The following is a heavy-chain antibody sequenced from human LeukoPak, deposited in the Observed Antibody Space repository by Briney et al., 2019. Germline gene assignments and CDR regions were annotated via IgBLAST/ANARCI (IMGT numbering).Heavy chain of an antibody. D-gene: IGHD2-15*01. CDR3: ARLGWWDS. Sequence: SETLSLTCTVSRDSVSNDKFLWGWIRQPPGEGLEWIGSVYYSGSTYYNPSLNSRVTISVDTSKNQFSLKLSSVTAADTAVYYCARLGWWDSWGQGTLVTVSS. V-gene: IGHV4-39*01. J-gene: IGHJ4*02. CDR2: VYYSGST. CDR1: RDSVSNDKFL.